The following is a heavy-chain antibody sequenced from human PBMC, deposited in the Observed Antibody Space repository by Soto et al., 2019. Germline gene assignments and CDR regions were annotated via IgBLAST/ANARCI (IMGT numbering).Heavy chain of an antibody. CDR2: ISYDESNK. CDR1: GFTFSSYG. Sequence: QVQLVESGGGVVQPGRSLRLSCAASGFTFSSYGMHWVRQAPGKGLEWVAVISYDESNKYYADSVKGRFTISRDNSKNTLYLQMNSLRAEDTAVYYCAKEVRKSGDNWFDPWGQGTLVTVSS. CDR3: AKEVRKSGDNWFDP. V-gene: IGHV3-30*18. J-gene: IGHJ5*02. D-gene: IGHD7-27*01.